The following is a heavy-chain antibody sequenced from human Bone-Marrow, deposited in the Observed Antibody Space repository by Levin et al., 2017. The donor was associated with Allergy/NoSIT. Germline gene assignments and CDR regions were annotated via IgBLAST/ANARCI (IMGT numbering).Heavy chain of an antibody. Sequence: SETLSLTCSVSGGSVRSDNYYWSWIRQPPGKRLEWIGYISYSGTPTYSPSLESRVTISLGASENHFSLRLTSLTAADTAVYYGAGDHGDSSDAFAIWGQGTMVTVSS. CDR2: ISYSGTP. CDR3: AGDHGDSSDAFAI. CDR1: GGSVRSDNYY. V-gene: IGHV4-61*03. D-gene: IGHD4-17*01. J-gene: IGHJ3*02.